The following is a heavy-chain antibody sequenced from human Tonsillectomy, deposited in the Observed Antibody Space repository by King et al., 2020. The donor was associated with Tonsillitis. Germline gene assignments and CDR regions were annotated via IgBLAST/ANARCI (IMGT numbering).Heavy chain of an antibody. V-gene: IGHV3-21*01. Sequence: QLVQSGGGLVKPGESLRLSCAASGFTFSTYSMNWVRQAPGKGLEWVSSISSSSSYIYYADSVKGRFTISRDNAKNSLYLQMNSLRAEDTAVYYCAGDQTRVDTAMAYWGQGTLVTVSS. J-gene: IGHJ4*02. CDR2: ISSSSSYI. CDR1: GFTFSTYS. CDR3: AGDQTRVDTAMAY. D-gene: IGHD5-18*01.